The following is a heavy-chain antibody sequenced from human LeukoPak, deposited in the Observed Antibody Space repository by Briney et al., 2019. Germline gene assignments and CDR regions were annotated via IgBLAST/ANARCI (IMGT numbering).Heavy chain of an antibody. J-gene: IGHJ4*02. CDR2: VFYSGST. V-gene: IGHV4-59*01. D-gene: IGHD3-22*01. CDR3: ARGGYDSSGYHDNYFDY. CDR1: GGSISSYY. Sequence: SETLSLTCTVPGGSISSYYWNWIRQPPGKGLEWIGRVFYSGSTNYNPSLKSRVTTSVDTSKNQFSPKLSSVTAADTAVYYCARGGYDSSGYHDNYFDYWGQGTLVTVSS.